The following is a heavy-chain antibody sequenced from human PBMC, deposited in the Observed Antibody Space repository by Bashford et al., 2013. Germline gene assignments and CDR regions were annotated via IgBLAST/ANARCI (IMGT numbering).Heavy chain of an antibody. CDR2: ISSSSSYI. J-gene: IGHJ4*02. Sequence: VRQAPGKGLEWVSSISSSSSYIYYVDSVKGRFTISRDNSKNTLYLQMNSLRAEDTAVYYCAKSSGRGTGDYWGQGTLVTVSS. CDR3: AKSSGRGTGDY. V-gene: IGHV3-21*04. D-gene: IGHD3-10*01.